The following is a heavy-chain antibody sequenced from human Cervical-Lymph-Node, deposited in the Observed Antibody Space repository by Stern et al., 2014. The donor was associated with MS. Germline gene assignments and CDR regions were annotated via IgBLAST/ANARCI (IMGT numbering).Heavy chain of an antibody. CDR2: IYHSGIT. J-gene: IGHJ6*02. Sequence: QVQLQESGPGLVEPSGTLSLTCGVSGDSISSNNWRSWVRQPPGKGLEWIAEIYHSGITNYNPSLKNRVTISVDQTSNQFFPKMMSVAAADTAMYYCARAPCGIYCSYYYGYDFWGRGATVTVSS. D-gene: IGHD3-22*01. V-gene: IGHV4-4*02. CDR3: ARAPCGIYCSYYYGYDF. CDR1: GDSISSNNW.